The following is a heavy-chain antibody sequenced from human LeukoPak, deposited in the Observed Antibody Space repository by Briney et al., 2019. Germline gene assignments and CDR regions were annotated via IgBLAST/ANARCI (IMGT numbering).Heavy chain of an antibody. V-gene: IGHV4-39*01. CDR3: ARGSSSSSLIDY. J-gene: IGHJ4*02. CDR1: GGSISSNSYY. CDR2: IYYSGST. D-gene: IGHD6-13*01. Sequence: SETLSLTCTVSGGSISSNSYYWGWIRLPPGKGLEWIGHIYYSGSTYYNPSLKSRVTISVDTFKNQFSLKLSSVTAADTAVYYCARGSSSSSLIDYWGQGTLVTVSS.